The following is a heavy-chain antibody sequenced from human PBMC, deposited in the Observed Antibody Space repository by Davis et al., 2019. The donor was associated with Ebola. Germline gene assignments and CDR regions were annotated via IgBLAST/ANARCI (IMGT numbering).Heavy chain of an antibody. CDR2: HGTSGDT. CDR1: GFVFRSYV. Sequence: PGGSLRLSCAASGFVFRSYVMSWVRRAPGKGLEWVSTHGTSGDTYYADSVKGRFTISRDNSKNTFYLQMNSLRAEDTALYYCAKDKTMATQYWYFDLWGRGTLVTVSS. V-gene: IGHV3-23*01. J-gene: IGHJ2*01. CDR3: AKDKTMATQYWYFDL. D-gene: IGHD4/OR15-4a*01.